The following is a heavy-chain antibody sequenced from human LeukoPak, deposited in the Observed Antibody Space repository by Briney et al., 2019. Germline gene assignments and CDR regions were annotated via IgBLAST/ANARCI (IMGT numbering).Heavy chain of an antibody. CDR1: GFTFSSYW. Sequence: GGSLRLSCAASGFTFSSYWMSWVRQAPGKGLEWVANIKQDGSEKYYVDSVKGRFTISRDNAKNSLYLQMNSLRAEDTAVYYCAKDQTVGGTWGEVIFHYWGQGTLVTVAS. V-gene: IGHV3-7*01. D-gene: IGHD6-19*01. CDR3: AKDQTVGGTWGEVIFHY. CDR2: IKQDGSEK. J-gene: IGHJ4*02.